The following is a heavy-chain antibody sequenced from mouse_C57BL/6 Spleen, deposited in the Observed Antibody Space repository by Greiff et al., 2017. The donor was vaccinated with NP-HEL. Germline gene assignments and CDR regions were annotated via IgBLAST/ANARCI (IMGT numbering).Heavy chain of an antibody. CDR1: GFTFSSYG. CDR3: ARHDHYSNYWFAY. D-gene: IGHD2-5*01. Sequence: EVKLVESGGDLVKPGGSLKLSCAASGFTFSSYGMSWVRQTPDKRLEWVATISSGGSYTYYPDSVKGRFTISRDNAKNTLYLQMSSLKSEDTAMYYCARHDHYSNYWFAYWGQGTLVTVSA. V-gene: IGHV5-6*01. J-gene: IGHJ3*01. CDR2: ISSGGSYT.